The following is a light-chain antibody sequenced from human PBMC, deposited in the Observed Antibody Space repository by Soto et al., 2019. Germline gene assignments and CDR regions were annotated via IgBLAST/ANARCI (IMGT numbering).Light chain of an antibody. CDR2: DAS. V-gene: IGKV3-11*01. Sequence: EIVLTQSPATLSLSPGERATLSCRASQSVSSYLAWYQQKPGQAPRLLIYDASNRATGIQARFSGSGSGTDFTLTISSLEPEDFAVYYWQQRSNWPRTFGQGTKLEIK. CDR3: QQRSNWPRT. CDR1: QSVSSY. J-gene: IGKJ2*01.